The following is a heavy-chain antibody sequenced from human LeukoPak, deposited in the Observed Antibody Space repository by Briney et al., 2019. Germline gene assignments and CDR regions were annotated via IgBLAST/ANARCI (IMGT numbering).Heavy chain of an antibody. CDR3: AREGYGDYADAFDI. CDR2: ISSSSSTI. J-gene: IGHJ3*02. D-gene: IGHD4-17*01. V-gene: IGHV3-48*02. Sequence: GGSLRLSCTASGFTFSSYSVNWVRQAPGKGLEWVSYISSSSSTIYYADSVKGRFTISRDNAKNSLYLQMNSLRDEDTAVYYCAREGYGDYADAFDIWGQGTMVTVSS. CDR1: GFTFSSYS.